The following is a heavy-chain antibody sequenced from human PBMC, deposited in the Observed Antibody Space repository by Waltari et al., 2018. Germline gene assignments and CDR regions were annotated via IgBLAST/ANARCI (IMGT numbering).Heavy chain of an antibody. CDR2: IWYDGSNK. CDR1: GFTFSSYG. CDR3: ARDETAAAGIPLDY. J-gene: IGHJ4*02. V-gene: IGHV3-33*01. D-gene: IGHD6-13*01. Sequence: QVQLVESGGGVVQPGRSLRLSCAASGFTFSSYGMHWVRQAPGKGLEWVGVIWYDGSNKYYADSVKDRFTISRDNSKNTLYLQMNSLRAEDTAVYYCARDETAAAGIPLDYWGQGTLVTVSS.